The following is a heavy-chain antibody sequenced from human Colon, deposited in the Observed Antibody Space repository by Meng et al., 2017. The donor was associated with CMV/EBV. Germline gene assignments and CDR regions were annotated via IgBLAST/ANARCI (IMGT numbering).Heavy chain of an antibody. CDR3: AREGALWFGEFRYNWFDP. J-gene: IGHJ5*02. Sequence: SISSGDSYWSWIRQPPGKGLEWIGYIYYSGSTYYNPSLKSRVTISVDTSKNQFSLKLSSVTAADTAVYYCAREGALWFGEFRYNWFDPWGQGTLVTVSS. CDR2: IYYSGST. D-gene: IGHD3-10*01. CDR1: SISSGDSY. V-gene: IGHV4-30-4*01.